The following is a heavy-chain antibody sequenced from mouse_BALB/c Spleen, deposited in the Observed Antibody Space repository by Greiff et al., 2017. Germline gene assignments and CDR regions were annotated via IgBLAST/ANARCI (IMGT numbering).Heavy chain of an antibody. CDR3: ASYYRYAAMDY. D-gene: IGHD2-14*01. Sequence: EVKLMESGPGLVKPSQSLSLTCSVTGYSITSGYYWNWIRQFPGNKLEWMGYISYDGSNNYNPSLKNRISITRDTSKNQFFLKLNSVTTEDTATYYCASYYRYAAMDYWGQGTSVTVSS. CDR2: ISYDGSN. CDR1: GYSITSGYY. V-gene: IGHV3-6*02. J-gene: IGHJ4*01.